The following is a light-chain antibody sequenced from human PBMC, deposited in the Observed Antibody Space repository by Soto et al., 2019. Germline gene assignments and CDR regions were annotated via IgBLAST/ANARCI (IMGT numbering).Light chain of an antibody. CDR1: QSISSW. Sequence: DIQMTQSPSTLSASVGDRVTITCRASQSISSWLAWYQQKPGKAPKLLIYDASSLESGVPSRFSGSGSGTEFTLTISSLQPDDFATYYCQQLNSYSYTFGQGTKLEIK. J-gene: IGKJ2*01. V-gene: IGKV1-5*01. CDR3: QQLNSYSYT. CDR2: DAS.